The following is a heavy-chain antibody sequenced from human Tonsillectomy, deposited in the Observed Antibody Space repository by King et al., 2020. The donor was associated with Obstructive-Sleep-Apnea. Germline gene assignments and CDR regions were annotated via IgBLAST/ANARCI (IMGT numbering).Heavy chain of an antibody. D-gene: IGHD2-8*01. CDR2: ISYDGSNK. V-gene: IGHV3-30*04. CDR3: ASSGVPDY. CDR1: GFTFSSYA. J-gene: IGHJ4*02. Sequence: QLVQSGGGVVQPGRSLRLSCAASGFTFSSYAMHWVRQAPGKGLEGVAVISYDGSNKYYADSVKGRFTISRDNSKNTLYLQMNSLRAEDTAVYYCASSGVPDYWGQGTLVTVSS.